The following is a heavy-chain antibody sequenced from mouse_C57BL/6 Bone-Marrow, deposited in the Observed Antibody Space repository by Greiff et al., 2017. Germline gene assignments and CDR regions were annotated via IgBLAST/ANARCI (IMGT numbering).Heavy chain of an antibody. J-gene: IGHJ4*01. Sequence: QVQLQQPGAELVKPGASVKLSCKASGYTFTDYEMHWVKQTPVHGLEWIGAIDPETGGTAYNQKFKGKAILTADKSSSTAYMELRSLTSEDSAVYYCTRRVTTVVAPYAMDYWGQGTSVTVSS. CDR1: GYTFTDYE. D-gene: IGHD1-1*01. CDR3: TRRVTTVVAPYAMDY. CDR2: IDPETGGT. V-gene: IGHV1-15*01.